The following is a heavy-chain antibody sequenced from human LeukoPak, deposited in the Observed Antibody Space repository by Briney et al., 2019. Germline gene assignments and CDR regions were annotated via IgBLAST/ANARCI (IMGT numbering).Heavy chain of an antibody. Sequence: GGSLRLSCAASGFTFSSYVMSWVRQAPGKGLEWVSAISGTGTNTDYADSVKGRFTISRDNSKNTLYLQMNSLRAEDTAVYYCDKSTGPIFGKGGNFDYWGQGTLVTVSS. CDR3: DKSTGPIFGKGGNFDY. D-gene: IGHD3-3*01. CDR1: GFTFSSYV. V-gene: IGHV3-23*01. CDR2: ISGTGTNT. J-gene: IGHJ4*02.